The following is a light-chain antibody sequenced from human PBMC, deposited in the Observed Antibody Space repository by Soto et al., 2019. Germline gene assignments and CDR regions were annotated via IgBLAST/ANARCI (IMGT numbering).Light chain of an antibody. J-gene: IGLJ1*01. CDR3: SSYTSSDTYV. CDR2: EVS. V-gene: IGLV2-14*01. Sequence: QSVLTQPASVSGSPGQSITISCTGTSSDVGGYNFVSWYQQHPGKAPRLMIFEVSNRPSGVSYRFSGSKSGNTASLTISGLQAEDEAYYYCSSYTSSDTYVFGTGTKLTVL. CDR1: SSDVGGYNF.